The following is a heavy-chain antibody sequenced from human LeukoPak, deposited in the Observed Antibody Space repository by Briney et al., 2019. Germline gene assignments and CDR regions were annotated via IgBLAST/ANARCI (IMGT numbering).Heavy chain of an antibody. J-gene: IGHJ4*02. CDR3: AREESYSGSSYFDY. V-gene: IGHV3-7*01. CDR1: GFTLSTHW. CDR2: IRQDESQN. Sequence: PGGSLRLSCAASGFTLSTHWMDWVRQAPGKGLEWVANIRQDESQNYYVDSVKGRFTISRDNSKNTLYLQMNSLRPEDTAVYYCAREESYSGSSYFDYWGQGTLVTVSS. D-gene: IGHD1-26*01.